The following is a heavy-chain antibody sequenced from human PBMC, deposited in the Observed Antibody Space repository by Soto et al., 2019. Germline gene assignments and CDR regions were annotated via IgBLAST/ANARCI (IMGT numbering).Heavy chain of an antibody. Sequence: QVQLVQSGAEVKKPGSSVKVSCKASGGTFGSYAISWVRQAPGQGLEWMGGIIPITATANYAQKFQGRVTIHADESTSTASMQLRSLRSEETAVYYCARSQGSSTSLEIYYYYYYGMDVWGQGTTVTVSS. V-gene: IGHV1-69*01. CDR1: GGTFGSYA. CDR2: IIPITATA. D-gene: IGHD2-2*01. J-gene: IGHJ6*02. CDR3: ARSQGSSTSLEIYYYYYYGMDV.